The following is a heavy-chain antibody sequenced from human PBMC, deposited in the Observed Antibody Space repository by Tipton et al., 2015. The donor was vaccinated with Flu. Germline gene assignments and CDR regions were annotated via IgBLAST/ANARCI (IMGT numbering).Heavy chain of an antibody. CDR2: IRPIGATT. CDR1: GYTFTSYY. V-gene: IGHV1-46*01. J-gene: IGHJ4*02. CDR3: ARGEQISLSWFGDYDS. D-gene: IGHD3-10*01. Sequence: QLVQSGAEVKKPGASVKLSCKASGYTFTSYYLHWVRQAHGQGLEWMGIIRPIGATTNYAQKFRGRLTMTRDTSTSTVYMELSSLKSEDTAVYYCARGEQISLSWFGDYDSWGPGTLVTVPS.